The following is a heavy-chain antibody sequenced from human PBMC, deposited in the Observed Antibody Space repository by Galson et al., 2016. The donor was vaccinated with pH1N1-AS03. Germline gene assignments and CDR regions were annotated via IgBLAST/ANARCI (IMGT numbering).Heavy chain of an antibody. J-gene: IGHJ5*02. CDR3: VRDDDSSGYYPDP. D-gene: IGHD3-22*01. Sequence: SLRLSCAASGFTINKYGMHWVRQAPGKGLEWVAIIWNDGGTTHYAGSVKGRFTISRDNSKNTLYLKINSLRAEDTAVYYCVRDDDSSGYYPDPWGRGTLVTVSS. V-gene: IGHV3-33*01. CDR1: GFTINKYG. CDR2: IWNDGGTT.